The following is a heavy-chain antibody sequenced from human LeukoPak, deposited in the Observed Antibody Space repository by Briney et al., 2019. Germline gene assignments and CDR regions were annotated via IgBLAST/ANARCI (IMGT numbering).Heavy chain of an antibody. D-gene: IGHD3-3*01. J-gene: IGHJ6*02. CDR2: ISAYNGNT. Sequence: GASVKVSCKASGYTFTNYGISWVRQAPGQGLEWMGWISAYNGNTNYAQKLQGRVTMTTDTSTSTAYMELRSLRSDDTAVYYCGRVRFLEWLEHFAWLLSHGGYYYGMDVWGQGTTVTVSS. CDR3: GRVRFLEWLEHFAWLLSHGGYYYGMDV. CDR1: GYTFTNYG. V-gene: IGHV1-18*01.